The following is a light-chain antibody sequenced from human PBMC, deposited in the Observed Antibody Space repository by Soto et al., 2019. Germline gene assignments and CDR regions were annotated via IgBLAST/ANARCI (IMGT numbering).Light chain of an antibody. CDR2: GAS. V-gene: IGKV3D-20*02. Sequence: EIVLTQSPGTLSLSPGERATLSCRASQSGSSSYLAWYQQKPGQAPRLLIYGASSRATGIPDRFSGSGSGTDFTLTISSLEPEDFAVYYCQQRSNLITFGQGTRLEIK. CDR3: QQRSNLIT. CDR1: QSGSSSY. J-gene: IGKJ5*01.